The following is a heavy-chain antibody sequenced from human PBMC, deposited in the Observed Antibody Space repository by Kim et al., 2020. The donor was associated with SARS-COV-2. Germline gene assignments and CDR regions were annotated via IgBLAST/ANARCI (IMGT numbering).Heavy chain of an antibody. D-gene: IGHD3-22*01. CDR2: IYYSGST. V-gene: IGHV4-39*07. CDR1: GGSISSSSYY. J-gene: IGHJ5*02. Sequence: SETLSLTCTVSGGSISSSSYYWGWIRQPPGKGLEWIGSIYYSGSTYYNPSLKSRVTISVDTSKNQFSLKLSSVTAADTAVYYCARDLYYYDSSGPQDWFDPWGQGTLVTVSS. CDR3: ARDLYYYDSSGPQDWFDP.